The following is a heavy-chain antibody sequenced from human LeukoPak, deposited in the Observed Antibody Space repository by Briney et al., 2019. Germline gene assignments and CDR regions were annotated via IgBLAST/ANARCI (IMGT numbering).Heavy chain of an antibody. CDR1: GFTFSSYW. V-gene: IGHV3-7*01. CDR2: IKQDGSEK. J-gene: IGHJ4*02. D-gene: IGHD1-7*01. Sequence: GSLRLSCAASGFTFSSYWMSWVRQAPGKGLGWVANIKQDGSEKYYVDSVKGRFTISRDNAKNTLYLQMNSLGADDTAVYYCATAGNYRFDNWGLGTLVTVSS. CDR3: ATAGNYRFDN.